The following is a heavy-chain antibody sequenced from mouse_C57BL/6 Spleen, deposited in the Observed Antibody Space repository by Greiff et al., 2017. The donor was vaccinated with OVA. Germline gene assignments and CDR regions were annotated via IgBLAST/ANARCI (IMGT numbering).Heavy chain of an antibody. D-gene: IGHD1-1*01. CDR1: GFSLTSYG. J-gene: IGHJ3*01. Sequence: QVQLKQSGPGLVQPSQSLSITCTVSGFSLTSYGVHWVRQSPGKGLEWLGVIWRGGSTDYNAAFMSRLSITKDNSKSQVFFKMNSLQADDTAIYYCAKNGDYGSSPAWFAYWGQGTLVTVSA. CDR3: AKNGDYGSSPAWFAY. V-gene: IGHV2-5*01. CDR2: IWRGGST.